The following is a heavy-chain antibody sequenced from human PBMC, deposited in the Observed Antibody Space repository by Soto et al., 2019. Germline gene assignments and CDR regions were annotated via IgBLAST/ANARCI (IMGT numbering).Heavy chain of an antibody. Sequence: ASVKVSCKASGDTFTSYAMNWVRQAPGQGLEWMGWINTNTGNPTYAQGFTGRFVISLDTSVSTAYLQICSLKAEDTAVYYCARDYQLPTITYYYYYYGMDVRGQGTTVTVSS. CDR2: INTNTGNP. CDR1: GDTFTSYA. D-gene: IGHD2-2*01. CDR3: ARDYQLPTITYYYYYYGMDV. V-gene: IGHV7-4-1*01. J-gene: IGHJ6*02.